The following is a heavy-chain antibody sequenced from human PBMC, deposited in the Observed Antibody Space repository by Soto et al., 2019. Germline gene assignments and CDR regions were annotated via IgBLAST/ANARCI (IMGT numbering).Heavy chain of an antibody. D-gene: IGHD5-18*01. CDR1: GGSISNYY. J-gene: IGHJ4*02. V-gene: IGHV4-59*01. Sequence: QVQLQESGPGLVKPSETLSLTCTVSGGSISNYYWSWIRQPPGKGLEWIGYIYSSGSTNYNPSLKSRVTLSADTSKNHVSLKLTSVTAADTAVYYCARDHPHSYGIYYFDYWGQGTLVTVSS. CDR2: IYSSGST. CDR3: ARDHPHSYGIYYFDY.